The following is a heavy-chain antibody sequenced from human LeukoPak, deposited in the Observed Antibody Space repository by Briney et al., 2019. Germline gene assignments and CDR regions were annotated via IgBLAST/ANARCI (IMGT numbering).Heavy chain of an antibody. CDR1: GYSFTGCY. V-gene: IGHV1-2*02. D-gene: IGHD5-24*01. J-gene: IGHJ4*02. CDR2: INPNSGGT. Sequence: ASVKVSCKASGYSFTGCYMHWVRQAPGQGLEWMGWINPNSGGTNYEQNFHRRVTMTRDTSISNAYMELSRLISDETAVYYCARASGYNYNFDYWGQGTLVTVSS. CDR3: ARASGYNYNFDY.